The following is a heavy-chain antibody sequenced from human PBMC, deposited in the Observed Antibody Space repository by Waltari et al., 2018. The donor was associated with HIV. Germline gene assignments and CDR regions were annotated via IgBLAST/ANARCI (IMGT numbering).Heavy chain of an antibody. V-gene: IGHV3-48*04. CDR1: GFTFSSYS. J-gene: IGHJ4*02. CDR2: ISSSSTI. CDR3: ARDRYGDYTFDY. D-gene: IGHD4-17*01. Sequence: EVQLVESGGGLVQPGGSLRLSCAASGFTFSSYSMNWVRQAPGQGLEWVSYISSSSTIYYADSVKGRFTISRDNAKNSLYLQMNSLRAEDTAVYYCARDRYGDYTFDYWGQGTLVTVSS.